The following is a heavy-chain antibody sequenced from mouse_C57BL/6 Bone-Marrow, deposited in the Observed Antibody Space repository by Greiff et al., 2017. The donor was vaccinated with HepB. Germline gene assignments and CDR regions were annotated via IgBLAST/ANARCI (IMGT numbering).Heavy chain of an antibody. CDR3: ARRGYYGRYFDV. V-gene: IGHV1-4*01. D-gene: IGHD1-1*01. CDR1: GYTFTSYT. Sequence: VQLQQSGAELARPGASVKMSCKASGYTFTSYTMHWVKQRPGQGLEWIGYINPSSGYTKYNQKFKDKATLTADKSSSTAYLQLSSLTSEDSAVYYCARRGYYGRYFDVWGTGTTVTVSS. CDR2: INPSSGYT. J-gene: IGHJ1*03.